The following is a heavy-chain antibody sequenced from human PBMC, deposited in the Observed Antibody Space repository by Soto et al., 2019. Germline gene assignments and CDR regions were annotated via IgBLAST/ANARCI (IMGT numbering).Heavy chain of an antibody. Sequence: QVQLVQSGAEVKKPGSSVKVSCKASGGTFSSYAISWVRQAPGQGLEWMGGIIPIFGTANYAQKFQGRVTITADESTSTAYIELSSLRSEDTAVYYCAREYGGAYCGGDCYSAWYFDLWGRGTLVTVSS. CDR2: IIPIFGTA. J-gene: IGHJ2*01. CDR1: GGTFSSYA. V-gene: IGHV1-69*12. D-gene: IGHD2-21*02. CDR3: AREYGGAYCGGDCYSAWYFDL.